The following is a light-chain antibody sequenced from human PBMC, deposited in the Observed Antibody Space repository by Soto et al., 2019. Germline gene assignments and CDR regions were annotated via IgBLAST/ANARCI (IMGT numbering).Light chain of an antibody. CDR3: SSYAYSNNLV. CDR2: EVT. CDR1: SSDVGGYNY. V-gene: IGLV2-8*01. Sequence: QSALTQPPSASGSPGQSVTISCTGTSSDVGGYNYVSWYQQYPGKAPKLMIYEVTKRPSGVPDRFPGSKSGNTASLTVSGLQAEAEADYYCSSYAYSNNLVFGGGTKLTV. J-gene: IGLJ2*01.